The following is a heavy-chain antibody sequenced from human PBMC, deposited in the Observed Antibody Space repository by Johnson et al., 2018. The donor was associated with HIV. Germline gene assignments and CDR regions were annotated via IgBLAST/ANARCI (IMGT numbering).Heavy chain of an antibody. J-gene: IGHJ3*02. Sequence: QVQLVESGGGVVQPGRSLRLSCAASGFTFSSYGMHWVRQAPGKGLEWVAVISYDGSNKYYADSVKGRFTISRDNSKNTLYLQMNSLRAEDTAVYYCAKARGIVGATGAFDIWGQGTVVTVSS. D-gene: IGHD1-26*01. V-gene: IGHV3-30*18. CDR1: GFTFSSYG. CDR3: AKARGIVGATGAFDI. CDR2: ISYDGSNK.